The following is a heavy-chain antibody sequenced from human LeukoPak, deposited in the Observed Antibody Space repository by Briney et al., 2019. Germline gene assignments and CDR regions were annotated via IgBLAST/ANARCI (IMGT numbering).Heavy chain of an antibody. J-gene: IGHJ4*02. Sequence: PGGSLRLSCAASGFTFSSYGMIWVRQAPGKGLEWVSGISGSGGSTYLADSVRGRFTISRDNSKNTLYLEMNSLRADDTAVYYCAKLGSGSYPASNPIYWGQGTLVTVSS. D-gene: IGHD1-26*01. CDR1: GFTFSSYG. CDR3: AKLGSGSYPASNPIY. V-gene: IGHV3-23*01. CDR2: ISGSGGST.